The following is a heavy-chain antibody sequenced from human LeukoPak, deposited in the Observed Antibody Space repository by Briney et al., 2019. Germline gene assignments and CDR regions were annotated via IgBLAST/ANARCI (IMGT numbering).Heavy chain of an antibody. V-gene: IGHV3-23*01. D-gene: IGHD5-12*01. J-gene: IGHJ4*02. CDR3: AKDQGYSGYGEPDY. CDR2: ISGSGGST. Sequence: PGRSLRLSCAASGFTFSSYAMSWVRQAPGKGLEWVSAISGSGGSTYYADSVKGRFTISRDNSKNTLYLQMNSLRAEDTAVYYCAKDQGYSGYGEPDYWGQGTLVTVSS. CDR1: GFTFSSYA.